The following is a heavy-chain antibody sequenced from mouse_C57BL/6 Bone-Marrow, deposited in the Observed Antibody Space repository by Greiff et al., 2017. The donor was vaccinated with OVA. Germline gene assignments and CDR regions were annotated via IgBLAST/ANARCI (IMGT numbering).Heavy chain of an antibody. CDR2: ISYDGSN. D-gene: IGHD3-2*02. Sequence: EVKLMESGPGLVKPSQSLSLTCSVTGYSITSGYYWNWIRQFPGNKLEWMGYISYDGSNNYNPSLKNRISITRDTSKNQFFLKLNSVTTEDTATYYCARDSSGYVYFDYWGQGTTLTVSS. CDR3: ARDSSGYVYFDY. J-gene: IGHJ2*01. CDR1: GYSITSGYY. V-gene: IGHV3-6*01.